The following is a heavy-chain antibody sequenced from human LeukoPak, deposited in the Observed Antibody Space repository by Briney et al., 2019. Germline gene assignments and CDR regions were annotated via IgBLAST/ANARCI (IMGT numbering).Heavy chain of an antibody. CDR1: GCSISSGYY. Sequence: SETLSLTCAVSGCSISSGYYWGWIRQPPGKGLEWIGSIYHSGSTYYNPSLKSRVTISVDTSKNQFSLKLSSVTAADTAVYYCARDAGDKVAYYYDSSGYYRYWGQGTLVTVSS. CDR2: IYHSGST. CDR3: ARDAGDKVAYYYDSSGYYRY. J-gene: IGHJ4*02. D-gene: IGHD3-22*01. V-gene: IGHV4-38-2*02.